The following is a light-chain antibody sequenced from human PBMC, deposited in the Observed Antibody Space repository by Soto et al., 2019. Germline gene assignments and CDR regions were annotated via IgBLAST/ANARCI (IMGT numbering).Light chain of an antibody. CDR3: QQYGSSPFT. J-gene: IGKJ3*01. V-gene: IGKV3-15*01. CDR2: GAS. CDR1: QSISSY. Sequence: EIVMTQSPATLSVSPGERATLSCRASQSISSYLAWYQQKPGQAPRLLISGASTRATGIPARFSGSGSGTEFTLTISSLQSEDFAVYYCQQYGSSPFTFGPGTKVDLK.